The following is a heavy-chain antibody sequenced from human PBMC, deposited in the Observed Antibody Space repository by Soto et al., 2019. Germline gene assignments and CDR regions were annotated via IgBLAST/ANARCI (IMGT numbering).Heavy chain of an antibody. Sequence: PGGSLRLSCAASGFTFSGYGMHWVRQAPGKGLEWVAVIWYDGSNKYYADSVKGRFTISRDNSKNTLYLQMNSLRAEDTAVYYCAREPQGDYDSSGYYYYYYYGMDVWGQGTTVTVSS. J-gene: IGHJ6*02. CDR3: AREPQGDYDSSGYYYYYYYGMDV. V-gene: IGHV3-33*01. D-gene: IGHD3-22*01. CDR1: GFTFSGYG. CDR2: IWYDGSNK.